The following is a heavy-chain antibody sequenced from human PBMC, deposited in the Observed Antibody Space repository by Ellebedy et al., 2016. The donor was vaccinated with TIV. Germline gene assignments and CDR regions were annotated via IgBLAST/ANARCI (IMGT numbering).Heavy chain of an antibody. CDR1: GGSISSNSDY. J-gene: IGHJ5*01. V-gene: IGHV4-39*01. CDR3: ARLQLWFDS. Sequence: MPSETLSLTCSVSGGSISSNSDYWGWIRQPPGKGLEWIGNIYYSGSTYYNPSLKSQVTISVDTSKNQFSLRLSSVTAADTAVYYCARLQLWFDSWGQGTLVTVSS. CDR2: IYYSGST. D-gene: IGHD5-18*01.